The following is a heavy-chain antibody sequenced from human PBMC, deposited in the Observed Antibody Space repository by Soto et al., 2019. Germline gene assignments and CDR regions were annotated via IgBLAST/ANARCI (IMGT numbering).Heavy chain of an antibody. Sequence: GGSLRLSCAASGFTFSSYAMSWVRQAPGKGLEWVSAISGSGGSTYYADSVKGRFTISRDNSKNTLYLQMNSLRAEDTAVYYCAKARRDYYDSSGYYYYFDYWGQGTLVTVSS. J-gene: IGHJ4*02. CDR2: ISGSGGST. D-gene: IGHD3-22*01. V-gene: IGHV3-23*01. CDR1: GFTFSSYA. CDR3: AKARRDYYDSSGYYYYFDY.